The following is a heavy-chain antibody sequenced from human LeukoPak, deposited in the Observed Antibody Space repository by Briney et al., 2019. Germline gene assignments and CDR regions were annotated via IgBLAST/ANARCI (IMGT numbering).Heavy chain of an antibody. CDR2: IDYSGNT. V-gene: IGHV4-39*07. Sequence: PSETLSLTCTVSGGSISSSGYCWGWIRQPPGKGLEWIGSIDYSGNTNYNPSLKSRVTISVDTSKNQFSLKLSSVTAADTAVYYCARSVRTTAMVLKNFDYWGQRTLVTVSS. D-gene: IGHD5-18*01. CDR1: GGSISSSGYC. CDR3: ARSVRTTAMVLKNFDY. J-gene: IGHJ4*02.